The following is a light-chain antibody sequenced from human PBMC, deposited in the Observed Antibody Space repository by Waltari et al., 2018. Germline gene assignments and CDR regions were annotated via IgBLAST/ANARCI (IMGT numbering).Light chain of an antibody. CDR3: QSYDNSLSVSL. CDR2: GTP. V-gene: IGLV1-40*01. J-gene: IGLJ2*01. CDR1: SPNIGAGYD. Sequence: QSGLTQPPSVSGAPGQRVTISCPGSSPNIGAGYDVHWYQLLPGTAPTLLISGTPIRPPGLPDRFSGSKSGTSASLSITGLQAEDEGDYYCQSYDNSLSVSLFGGGTKLTVL.